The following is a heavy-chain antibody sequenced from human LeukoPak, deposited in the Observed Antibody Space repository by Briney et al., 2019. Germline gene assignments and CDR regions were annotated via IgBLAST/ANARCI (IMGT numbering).Heavy chain of an antibody. J-gene: IGHJ4*02. CDR1: GYTFTAYY. CDR3: ARKARDFWSGYPGSYFDY. V-gene: IGHV1-2*02. CDR2: INPNSGGT. Sequence: ASVKVSCKASGYTFTAYYMHWVRQAPGQGLEWMGWINPNSGGTNYAQKFQGRVTMTRDTSISTAYMELSRLRSDDTAAYYCARKARDFWSGYPGSYFDYWGQGTLVTVSS. D-gene: IGHD3-3*01.